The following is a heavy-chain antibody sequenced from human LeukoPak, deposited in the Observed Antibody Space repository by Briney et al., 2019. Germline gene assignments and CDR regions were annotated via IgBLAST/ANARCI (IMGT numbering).Heavy chain of an antibody. J-gene: IGHJ3*02. CDR1: GFTLSSKY. Sequence: GVSLRLPCAASGFTLSSKYMSWLRQAPGKGLEWVAVIYSGGSKYYPESVKGRFTISRDNSKNTLYLQMNSLRAEDTAVYYCARDCSSTSCYGAFDIWGQGTMVTVS. D-gene: IGHD2-2*01. CDR3: ARDCSSTSCYGAFDI. CDR2: IYSGGSK. V-gene: IGHV3-53*01.